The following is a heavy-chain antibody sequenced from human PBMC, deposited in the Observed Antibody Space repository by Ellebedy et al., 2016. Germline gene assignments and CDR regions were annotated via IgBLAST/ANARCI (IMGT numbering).Heavy chain of an antibody. Sequence: SETLSLTCTVSGGSISDYYWSWIRQSPGKGLEWIGYIHKSGTTNYNPSLKSRVTISLDTTKSQFSLKLTSVTAADTAVYYCARDGDNTWSAFAMWGQGTMVIVSS. CDR2: IHKSGTT. V-gene: IGHV4-59*01. D-gene: IGHD1-1*01. CDR3: ARDGDNTWSAFAM. J-gene: IGHJ3*01. CDR1: GGSISDYY.